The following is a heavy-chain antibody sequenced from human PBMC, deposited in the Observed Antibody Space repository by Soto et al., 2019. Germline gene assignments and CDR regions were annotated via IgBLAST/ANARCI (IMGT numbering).Heavy chain of an antibody. CDR3: ARVDGDSVNWFDP. CDR1: GYSISSGYY. D-gene: IGHD4-17*01. J-gene: IGHJ5*02. Sequence: LSLTFAVSGYSISSGYYWGWIRQPPGKGLEWIGSIYHSGSTYYNPSLKSRVTISVDTSKNQFSLKLSSVTAADTAVYYCARVDGDSVNWFDPWGQGTLVTVSS. V-gene: IGHV4-38-2*01. CDR2: IYHSGST.